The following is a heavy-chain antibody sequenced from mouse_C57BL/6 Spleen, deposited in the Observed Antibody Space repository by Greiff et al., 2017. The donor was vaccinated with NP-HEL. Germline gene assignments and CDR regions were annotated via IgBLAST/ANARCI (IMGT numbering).Heavy chain of an antibody. CDR3: TRTVVATDYYAMDY. J-gene: IGHJ4*01. D-gene: IGHD1-1*01. Sequence: EVKVVESGGGLVQPGGSMKLSCVASGFTFSNYWMNWVRQSPEKGLEWVAQIRLKSDNYATHYAESVKGRFTISRDDSKSSVYLQMNNLRAEDTGIYYCTRTVVATDYYAMDYWGQGTSVTVSS. CDR2: IRLKSDNYAT. CDR1: GFTFSNYW. V-gene: IGHV6-3*01.